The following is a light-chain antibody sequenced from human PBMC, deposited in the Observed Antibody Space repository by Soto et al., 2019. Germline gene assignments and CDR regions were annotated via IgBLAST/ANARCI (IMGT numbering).Light chain of an antibody. CDR3: QHSYSTLWT. Sequence: DIQMTQSPSSLSASVGDRVTITCRASQSISSYLNWYQQKPGKAPKLLIYAASSLQSGVTSRFSGSGYGTDFTLTISSLQPEDFATYYCQHSYSTLWTFGQGTKVEIK. V-gene: IGKV1-39*01. J-gene: IGKJ1*01. CDR2: AAS. CDR1: QSISSY.